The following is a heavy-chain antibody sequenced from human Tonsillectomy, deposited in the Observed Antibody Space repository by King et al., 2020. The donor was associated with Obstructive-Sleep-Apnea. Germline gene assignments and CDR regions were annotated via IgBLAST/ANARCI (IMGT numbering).Heavy chain of an antibody. CDR2: ISYDGSNK. J-gene: IGHJ4*02. Sequence: VQLVQSGGGVVQPGRSLRLSCAASRFTFSSYAMHWVRQAPGKGLEWVAVISYDGSNKYYADSVKGRFTISRDNSKNTRYLQMNSLRAEDTAVYYCARETVYCSSTSCSLRENYFDYWGQGTLVTVSS. CDR3: ARETVYCSSTSCSLRENYFDY. CDR1: RFTFSSYA. V-gene: IGHV3-30-3*01. D-gene: IGHD2-2*01.